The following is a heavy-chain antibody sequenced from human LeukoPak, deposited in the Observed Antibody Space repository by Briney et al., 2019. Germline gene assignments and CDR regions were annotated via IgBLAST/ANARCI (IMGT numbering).Heavy chain of an antibody. D-gene: IGHD7-27*01. CDR1: GYTFTGYY. J-gene: IGHJ3*02. Sequence: ASVKVSCKASGYTFTGYYMHWVRQAPGQGLEWMGWINPNSGGTNYAQKFQGRVTMTRDTSISTAHMELSRLRSDDTAVYYCARMLTGDYDAFDIWGQGTMVTVSS. CDR2: INPNSGGT. V-gene: IGHV1-2*02. CDR3: ARMLTGDYDAFDI.